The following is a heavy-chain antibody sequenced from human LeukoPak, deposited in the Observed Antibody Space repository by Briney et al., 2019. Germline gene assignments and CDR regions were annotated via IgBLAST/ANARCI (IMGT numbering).Heavy chain of an antibody. Sequence: SETLSLTCTVSGDSVRSFHWSWIRQPPGKGLEWIGHMYYSGSTNYNPSLKSRVTISVDTSKNQFSLKLSSVTAADTAVYYCARGRGVVIHFDPWGQGTLVTVSS. CDR1: GDSVRSFH. CDR3: ARGRGVVIHFDP. CDR2: MYYSGST. J-gene: IGHJ5*02. V-gene: IGHV4-59*02. D-gene: IGHD3-3*01.